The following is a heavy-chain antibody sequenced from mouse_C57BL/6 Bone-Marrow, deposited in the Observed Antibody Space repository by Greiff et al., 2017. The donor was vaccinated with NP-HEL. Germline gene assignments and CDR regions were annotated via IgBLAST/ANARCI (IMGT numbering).Heavy chain of an antibody. CDR3: ARDVDYYGSSPYAMDY. D-gene: IGHD1-1*01. V-gene: IGHV5-4*01. J-gene: IGHJ4*01. Sequence: EVMLVESGGGLVKPGGSLKLSCAASGFTFSSYAMSWVRQTPEKRLEWVATISDGGSYTYYPDNVKGRFTISRDNAKNNLYLQMSHLKSEDTAMYYCARDVDYYGSSPYAMDYWGQGTSVTVSS. CDR1: GFTFSSYA. CDR2: ISDGGSYT.